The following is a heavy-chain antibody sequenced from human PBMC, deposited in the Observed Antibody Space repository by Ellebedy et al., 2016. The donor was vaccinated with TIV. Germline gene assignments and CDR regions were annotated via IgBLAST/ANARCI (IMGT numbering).Heavy chain of an antibody. CDR1: GFTFRDYW. D-gene: IGHD6-13*01. CDR3: ARELAAAGSNY. V-gene: IGHV3-74*01. J-gene: IGHJ4*02. Sequence: GESLKISCAASGFTFRDYWMHWVRQAPGKGLVWVSRIGGDGVSTNYADSVKGRFTISRDNAKNTLYLQMNSLRAEDTAVYYCARELAAAGSNYWGQGTLVTASS. CDR2: IGGDGVST.